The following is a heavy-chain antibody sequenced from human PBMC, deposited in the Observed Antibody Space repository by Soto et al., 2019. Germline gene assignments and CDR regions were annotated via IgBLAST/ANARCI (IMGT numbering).Heavy chain of an antibody. CDR2: IYYSGTT. J-gene: IGHJ5*02. Sequence: PSETLSLTCTVSGGSISSGDYYWSWIRQPPGKGLEWIGYIYYSGTTYYNPPLRSRVTILVDTSKNHFSLKLISVTAEDTAVYYCAREGSIAARRNWFDPWGQGTLVTVSS. CDR3: AREGSIAARRNWFDP. CDR1: GGSISSGDYY. V-gene: IGHV4-30-4*01. D-gene: IGHD6-6*01.